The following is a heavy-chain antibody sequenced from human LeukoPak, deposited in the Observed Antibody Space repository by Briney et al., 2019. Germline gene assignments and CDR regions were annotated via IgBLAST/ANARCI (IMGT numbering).Heavy chain of an antibody. V-gene: IGHV3-23*01. D-gene: IGHD3-10*01. CDR3: AKASYGLIDY. CDR1: GFTFSTYA. Sequence: GKSLRLSCAASGFTFSTYAMSWVRQAPGKGLEWVSAISGSGGSTYYADSVKGRFTISRDNSKNTLYPQMNSLRAEDTAVYYCAKASYGLIDYWGQGTLVTVSS. CDR2: ISGSGGST. J-gene: IGHJ4*02.